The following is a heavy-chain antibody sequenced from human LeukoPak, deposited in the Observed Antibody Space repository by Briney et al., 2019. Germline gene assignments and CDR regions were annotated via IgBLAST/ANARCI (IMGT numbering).Heavy chain of an antibody. CDR2: ISAYNGNT. D-gene: IGHD1-26*01. CDR1: GYTFTSYG. V-gene: IGHV1-18*01. Sequence: ASVKVSCKASGYTFTSYGISWVRQAPGQGLEWMGWISAYNGNTNYAQKLQGRVTMTTDTSTSTAYMELRSLRSDDTAVYYCARVENLVGATPFDYWGQGTLVTVSS. CDR3: ARVENLVGATPFDY. J-gene: IGHJ4*02.